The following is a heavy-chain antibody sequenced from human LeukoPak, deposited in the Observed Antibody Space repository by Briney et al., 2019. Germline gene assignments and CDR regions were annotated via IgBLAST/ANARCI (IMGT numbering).Heavy chain of an antibody. Sequence: SETLSLTCTVSGGSIGSYYWNWIRQAPGKGLEWIGYIHYSGSTNHNSSLKSRVTISLDTTKNQSSLKLSSVTAADTAVYYCARDGVAGGFDYWSQGTLVTVSS. CDR1: GGSIGSYY. CDR2: IHYSGST. J-gene: IGHJ4*02. V-gene: IGHV4-59*01. D-gene: IGHD6-19*01. CDR3: ARDGVAGGFDY.